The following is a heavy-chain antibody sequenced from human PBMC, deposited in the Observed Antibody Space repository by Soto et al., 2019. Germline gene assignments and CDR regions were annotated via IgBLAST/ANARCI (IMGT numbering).Heavy chain of an antibody. CDR2: INHSGST. Sequence: SETLSLTCAVYGGSFSGYYWSWIRQPPGKGLEWIGEINHSGSTNYNPSLKSRVTISVDTSKNQFSLKLSSVTAADTAVYYCARGRSSSGRYFDWLLPFDYWGQGTLVTVSS. V-gene: IGHV4-34*01. D-gene: IGHD3-9*01. J-gene: IGHJ4*02. CDR3: ARGRSSSGRYFDWLLPFDY. CDR1: GGSFSGYY.